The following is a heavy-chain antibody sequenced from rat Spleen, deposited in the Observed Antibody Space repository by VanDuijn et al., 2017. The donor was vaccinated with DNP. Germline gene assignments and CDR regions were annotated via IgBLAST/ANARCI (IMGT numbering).Heavy chain of an antibody. CDR1: GFTFSDYN. Sequence: EVQLVESGGDLVQPGRSLKLFCAASGFTFSDYNMAWVRQAPKKGLEWVGTISYDGSRVDYRDSVKGRFTISRNNAESTLFLHMDSLRSEDTATYYCARPDYWGQGVMVTVSS. V-gene: IGHV5-7*01. J-gene: IGHJ2*01. CDR2: ISYDGSRV. CDR3: ARPDY.